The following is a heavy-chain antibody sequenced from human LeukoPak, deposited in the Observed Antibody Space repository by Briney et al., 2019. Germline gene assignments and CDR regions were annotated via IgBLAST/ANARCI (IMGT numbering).Heavy chain of an antibody. CDR1: GFTFSSYS. V-gene: IGHV3-21*04. Sequence: GGSLRLSCAASGFTFSSYSMNWVRQAPGKGLEWVSSISSSSSYIYYADSVKGRFTISRDNAKNSLYLQMNSLRAEDTAVYYCARGRAVAGNYYMDVWGKGTTVTVSS. D-gene: IGHD6-19*01. CDR3: ARGRAVAGNYYMDV. CDR2: ISSSSSYI. J-gene: IGHJ6*03.